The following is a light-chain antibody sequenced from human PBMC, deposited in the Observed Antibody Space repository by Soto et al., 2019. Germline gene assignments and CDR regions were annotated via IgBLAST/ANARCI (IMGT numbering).Light chain of an antibody. CDR1: QTISAGY. Sequence: EIVLTQSPDTLSLSPGERATLSCRASQTISAGYLAWYQQKPGQAPRLLIYGASTRATGIPDRFRGSGSGADFTLNISRLAPEDFAVYYCQQYGNSPWTFGQGTTVEIK. CDR3: QQYGNSPWT. CDR2: GAS. J-gene: IGKJ1*01. V-gene: IGKV3-20*01.